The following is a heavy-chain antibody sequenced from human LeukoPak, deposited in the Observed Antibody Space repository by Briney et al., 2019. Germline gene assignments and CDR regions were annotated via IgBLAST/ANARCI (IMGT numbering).Heavy chain of an antibody. CDR3: ARDSGNDFWSGYYIGWFDP. Sequence: GGSLRLSCAASGFTFSTYSMNWVRQAPGKGLEWVSYINSSSSYIYYADSVKGRFTISRDNAKNSLYLQMNSLRAEDTAVYYCARDSGNDFWSGYYIGWFDPWGQGTLVTVSS. CDR2: INSSSSYI. J-gene: IGHJ5*02. CDR1: GFTFSTYS. D-gene: IGHD3-3*01. V-gene: IGHV3-21*05.